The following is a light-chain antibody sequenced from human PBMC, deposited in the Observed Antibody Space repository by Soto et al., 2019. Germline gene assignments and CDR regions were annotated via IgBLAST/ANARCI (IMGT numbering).Light chain of an antibody. Sequence: QSALTQPASVSGSPGQSITISCTGTSSDVGGYNNVSWYQQHPGKAPKLMIYDVSNRPSGVSNRFSGSKSGNTASLPSSGREDEDEADYYCSSHTRSSTYVFGTGTQLTVL. J-gene: IGLJ1*01. CDR1: SSDVGGYNN. CDR3: SSHTRSSTYV. CDR2: DVS. V-gene: IGLV2-14*01.